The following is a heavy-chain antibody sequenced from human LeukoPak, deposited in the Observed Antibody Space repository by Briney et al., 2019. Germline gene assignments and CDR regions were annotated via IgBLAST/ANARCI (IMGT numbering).Heavy chain of an antibody. CDR2: IYTSGST. D-gene: IGHD3-22*01. V-gene: IGHV4-61*02. Sequence: KASETLSLTCTVSGGSISSGSYYWSWIRQPAGKGLEWIGRIYTSGSTNYNPSLKSRVTISVDTSKNQFSLKLSSVTAADTAVYYCARDSPIVVISFPVYWGQGTLVTVSS. CDR1: GGSISSGSYY. CDR3: ARDSPIVVISFPVY. J-gene: IGHJ4*02.